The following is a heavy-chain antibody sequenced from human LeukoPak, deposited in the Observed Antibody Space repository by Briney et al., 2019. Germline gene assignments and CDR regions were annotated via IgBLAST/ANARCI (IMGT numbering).Heavy chain of an antibody. CDR1: GFTFSFYW. CDR2: INNDGRST. CDR3: ARDNEYCTGGTCRLDY. D-gene: IGHD2-8*02. V-gene: IGHV3-74*01. J-gene: IGHJ4*01. Sequence: GGSLRLTCASSGFTFSFYWIHWVRQAPGKGLVWVSRINNDGRSTSYAGSVKGRFTISRDNAENTLYLQMNSLRAEDTAVYYCARDNEYCTGGTCRLDYWGHGALVTVSS.